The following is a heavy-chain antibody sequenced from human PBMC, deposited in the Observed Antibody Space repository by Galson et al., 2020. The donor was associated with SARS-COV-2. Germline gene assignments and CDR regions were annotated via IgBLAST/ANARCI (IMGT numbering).Heavy chain of an antibody. CDR1: GYTLSSHW. D-gene: IGHD1-20*01. J-gene: IGHJ4*02. CDR2: MDDNGVLI. Sequence: GESLKISCAVSGYTLSSHWITWVRQAPGKGLEWVANMDDNGVLIHYVESVQGRFTISRDDAKNSVYLQMNSLRAGDTAVYYCAGAYTAIRYWGKGALVTVSS. CDR3: AGAYTAIRY. V-gene: IGHV3-7*04.